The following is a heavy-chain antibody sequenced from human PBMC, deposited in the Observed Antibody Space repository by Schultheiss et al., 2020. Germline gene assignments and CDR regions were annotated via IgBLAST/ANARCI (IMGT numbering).Heavy chain of an antibody. Sequence: ASVKVSFKASGSTFTSYGISWVRQATGQGLEWMGWMNPNSGNTGYAQKFQGRVTMTRNTSISTAYMELSSLRSEDTAVYYCARAPVAPHSGPQTLDYWGQGTLVTVSS. D-gene: IGHD6-19*01. V-gene: IGHV1-8*02. CDR3: ARAPVAPHSGPQTLDY. CDR1: GSTFTSYG. CDR2: MNPNSGNT. J-gene: IGHJ4*02.